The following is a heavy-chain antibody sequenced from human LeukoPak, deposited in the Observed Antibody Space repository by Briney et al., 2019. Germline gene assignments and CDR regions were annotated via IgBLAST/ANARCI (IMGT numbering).Heavy chain of an antibody. CDR1: GGSISNYH. Sequence: PSETLSLTCTVSGGSISNYHWSWIRQPPGKGLEWIGYIYYSGSTNYNPSLKSRVTISLETSKNQLSLMLTSVTAADTAMYYCARGSTDAYWYLDVWGRGTLVTVSS. J-gene: IGHJ2*01. CDR3: ARGSTDAYWYLDV. V-gene: IGHV4-59*01. CDR2: IYYSGST. D-gene: IGHD1-26*01.